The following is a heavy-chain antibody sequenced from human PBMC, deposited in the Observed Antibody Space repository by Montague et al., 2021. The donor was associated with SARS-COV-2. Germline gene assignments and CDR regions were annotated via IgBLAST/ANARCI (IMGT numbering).Heavy chain of an antibody. J-gene: IGHJ4*02. D-gene: IGHD3-16*01. CDR2: INHRGST. Sequence: SETLSLTCAVYGGSFSAHSWSWIRQSPGKGLEWIGEINHRGSTTYMSSPKSRVTMSADTSKNKFSLKMSSVTAADTAISYCARGGLAGGNYDTWGFSYTSPLDYWGQGTKVTVSS. CDR3: ARGGLAGGNYDTWGFSYTSPLDY. CDR1: GGSFSAHS. V-gene: IGHV4-34*01.